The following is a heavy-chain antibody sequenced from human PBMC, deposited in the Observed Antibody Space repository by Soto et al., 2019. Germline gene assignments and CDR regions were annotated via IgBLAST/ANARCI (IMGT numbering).Heavy chain of an antibody. J-gene: IGHJ6*02. CDR2: IIPIFGTA. CDR1: GGTFSSYA. CDR3: ARYDSSGYYDYYYYGMDV. V-gene: IGHV1-69*06. D-gene: IGHD3-22*01. Sequence: SVKVTCKASGGTFSSYAISWVRQAPGQGLEWMGGIIPIFGTANYAQKFQGRVTITADKSTSTAYMELSSLRSEDTAVYYCARYDSSGYYDYYYYGMDVWGQGTTVTVSS.